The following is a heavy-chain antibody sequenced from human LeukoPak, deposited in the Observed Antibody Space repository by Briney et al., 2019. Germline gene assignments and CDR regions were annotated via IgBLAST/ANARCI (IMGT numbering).Heavy chain of an antibody. J-gene: IGHJ4*02. CDR1: GGSISSSVYY. D-gene: IGHD6-19*01. V-gene: IGHV4-39*01. CDR2: IYYTGTT. Sequence: PSETLSLTCTVSGGSISSSVYYWGWIRQPPGKGREWIGTIYYTGTTYYNPSLKSRVTISVDTYKNQFSLKLISVSAADTAVYYCARLPVAGNFDYWGEGTLVSVSS. CDR3: ARLPVAGNFDY.